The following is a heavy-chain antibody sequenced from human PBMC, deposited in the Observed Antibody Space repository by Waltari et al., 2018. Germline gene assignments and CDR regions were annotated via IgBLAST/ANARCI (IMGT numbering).Heavy chain of an antibody. CDR2: INPNSGGT. CDR3: ASYDSSGYYSEYAFDI. D-gene: IGHD3-22*01. Sequence: QVQLVQSGAEVKKPGASVKVSCKASGYTFTGYYMHWVRQAPGQGLEWMGRINPNSGGTNYAQKFQGRVTMTRDTSISTAYMELSRLRSDDTAVYYCASYDSSGYYSEYAFDIWGQGTMVTVSS. CDR1: GYTFTGYY. V-gene: IGHV1-2*06. J-gene: IGHJ3*02.